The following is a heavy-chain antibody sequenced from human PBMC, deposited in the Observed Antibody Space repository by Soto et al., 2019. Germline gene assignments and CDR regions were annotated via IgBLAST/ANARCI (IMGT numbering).Heavy chain of an antibody. CDR2: ISSSGLST. Sequence: GGSLRLSCAASGFTFSSYVMSWVRQAPGDGLEWFSTISSSGLSTYYADSVKGRFTISRDNSKNTLYLQVHGLRAEHTAVYYCAKGRSAAAGRRAFDVWGRGTRVT. CDR1: GFTFSSYV. V-gene: IGHV3-23*01. CDR3: AKGRSAAAGRRAFDV. J-gene: IGHJ3*01. D-gene: IGHD6-13*01.